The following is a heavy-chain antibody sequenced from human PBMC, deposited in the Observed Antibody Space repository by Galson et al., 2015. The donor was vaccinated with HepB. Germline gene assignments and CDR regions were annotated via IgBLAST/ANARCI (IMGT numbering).Heavy chain of an antibody. D-gene: IGHD3-3*01. V-gene: IGHV3-21*01. Sequence: SLRLSCAASGFTFSTYNMNWVRQAPGKGLEWVSSISSSSSYIYYADSVKGRFTTSRDNAKNSLYLQMNSLRAEDTAVYYCARDTSRTTIFGVIIQYYYYGMDVWGQGTTVTVSS. CDR1: GFTFSTYN. CDR3: ARDTSRTTIFGVIIQYYYYGMDV. J-gene: IGHJ6*02. CDR2: ISSSSSYI.